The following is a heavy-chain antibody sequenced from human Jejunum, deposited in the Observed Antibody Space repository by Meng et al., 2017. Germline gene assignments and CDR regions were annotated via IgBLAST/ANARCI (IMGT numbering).Heavy chain of an antibody. V-gene: IGHV4-34*01. CDR3: ARSGSTVAHYFDY. CDR2: NNHTRNT. CDR1: CGTSSCTA. Sequence: WRSRLGNTCGSPAQTLDTPCGTSSCTAWNRLREPPVKGRDWIGENNHTRNTNHNPSVETPETRSVVTAQTTLSLELSAVTAADSPVYHCARSGSTVAHYFDYWGQGTLVTVSS. D-gene: IGHD6-25*01. J-gene: IGHJ4*02.